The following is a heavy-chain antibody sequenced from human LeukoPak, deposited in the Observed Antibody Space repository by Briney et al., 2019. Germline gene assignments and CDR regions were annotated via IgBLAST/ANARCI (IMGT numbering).Heavy chain of an antibody. J-gene: IGHJ4*02. D-gene: IGHD5-18*01. CDR3: ARERGYSYAQTLYYFDY. Sequence: ASVKVSCKASGYTFTSYYMHWVRQAPGQGLEWMGIINPSGGSTSYAQKFQGRVTMTRDMSTSTVYMELSSLRSEDTAVYYCARERGYSYAQTLYYFDYWGQGTLVTVSS. CDR1: GYTFTSYY. V-gene: IGHV1-46*01. CDR2: INPSGGST.